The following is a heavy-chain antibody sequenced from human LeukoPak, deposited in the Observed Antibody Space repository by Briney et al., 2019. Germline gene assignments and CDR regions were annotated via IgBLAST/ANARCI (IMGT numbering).Heavy chain of an antibody. CDR1: GFTVSTDF. CDR3: AREWGQTQSGYNDAFDL. Sequence: GGSLRLSCAASGFTVSTDFMSWVRQAPGKGLEWVSVIYRGGNTYYVDSVKGRFTISRDNSKNMVYLQMNSLRVEDTAVYYCAREWGQTQSGYNDAFDLWGQGTRVTVSS. J-gene: IGHJ3*01. CDR2: IYRGGNT. D-gene: IGHD3-10*01. V-gene: IGHV3-53*01.